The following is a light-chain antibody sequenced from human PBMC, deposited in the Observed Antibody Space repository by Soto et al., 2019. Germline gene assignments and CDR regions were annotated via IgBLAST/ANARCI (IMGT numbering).Light chain of an antibody. CDR3: CSYAGSSTVV. J-gene: IGLJ2*01. V-gene: IGLV2-23*01. CDR1: SSDVGSYNL. CDR2: EGS. Sequence: QSALTQPASVSGSPGQSITISCTGTSSDVGSYNLVSWYQQHPGKAPKLMIYEGSKRPSGVSNRVSGSKSGNTASLTISGLQAEYEADYYCCSYAGSSTVVFGGGTKLTVL.